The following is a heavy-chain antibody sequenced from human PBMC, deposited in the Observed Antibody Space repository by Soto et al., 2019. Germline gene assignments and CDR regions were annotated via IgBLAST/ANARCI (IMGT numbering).Heavy chain of an antibody. V-gene: IGHV2-5*02. Sequence: QITLKESGPTLVNPTQTLTLTCTFSGFSLSTTAEGVGWIRQPPGRALEWLALIYWDDDERYSPSLKSRLTITKDTSKDPVVLTMTTVDPVDTATYYCALGSCSSADCYPNPYLDYWGQGILVTVSS. CDR3: ALGSCSSADCYPNPYLDY. CDR2: IYWDDDE. CDR1: GFSLSTTAEG. J-gene: IGHJ4*02. D-gene: IGHD2-2*01.